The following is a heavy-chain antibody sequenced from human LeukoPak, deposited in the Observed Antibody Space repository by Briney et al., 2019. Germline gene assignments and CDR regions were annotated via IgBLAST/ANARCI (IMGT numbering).Heavy chain of an antibody. CDR2: INPNSGGR. Sequence: GASVKVSCKASGYTFTGDYMHWVRHAPGHGIEWMGRINPNSGGRNYAQKFQGRVTMTRETPISTAYMELSRLRSDDTAVYYCARAGYYDSSGYYNPGNWFDPWGQGTLVTVSS. D-gene: IGHD3-22*01. CDR3: ARAGYYDSSGYYNPGNWFDP. V-gene: IGHV1-2*02. J-gene: IGHJ5*02. CDR1: GYTFTGDY.